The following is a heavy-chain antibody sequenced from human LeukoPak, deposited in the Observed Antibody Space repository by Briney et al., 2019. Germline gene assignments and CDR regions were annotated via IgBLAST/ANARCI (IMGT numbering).Heavy chain of an antibody. Sequence: SQTLSLTCAISGDSVSSNSAAWHWIRQSPSRGLEWLGRTYFRSKWYHDYAVSVKSRIIINPDTSKNQFSLQLNSVTPEDTAVYYCARDGPLESGYDYFDYWGQGTLVTVSS. CDR3: ARDGPLESGYDYFDY. J-gene: IGHJ4*02. CDR1: GDSVSSNSAA. D-gene: IGHD5-12*01. CDR2: TYFRSKWYH. V-gene: IGHV6-1*01.